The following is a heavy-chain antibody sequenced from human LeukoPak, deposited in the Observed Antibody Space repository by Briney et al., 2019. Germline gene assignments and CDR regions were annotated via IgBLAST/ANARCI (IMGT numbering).Heavy chain of an antibody. D-gene: IGHD3-10*01. J-gene: IGHJ5*02. CDR2: IKQDGSEK. V-gene: IGHV3-7*01. CDR1: GFTFSSYW. CDR3: ARGGRDYGSGSYVVVVNWFDP. Sequence: GGSLRLSCAASGFTFSSYWMHWVRQAPGKGLEWVANIKQDGSEKYYVDSVKGRFTISRDNAKNSLYLQMNSLRAEDTAVYYCARGGRDYGSGSYVVVVNWFDPWGQGTLVTVSS.